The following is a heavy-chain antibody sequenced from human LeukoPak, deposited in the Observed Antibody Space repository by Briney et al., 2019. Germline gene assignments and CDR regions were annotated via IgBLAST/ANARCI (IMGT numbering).Heavy chain of an antibody. J-gene: IGHJ4*02. CDR1: GFTFSSYA. Sequence: PGGSLRLSCAASGFTFSSYAMSWVRQAPGKGLEWVSAISGSGGSTYYADSVKGRFTISRDNSKNTLYLQMNSLRAEDTAVYYCAKDWDSSTVLDYFDYWGQGTLVTVSS. V-gene: IGHV3-23*01. D-gene: IGHD6-13*01. CDR3: AKDWDSSTVLDYFDY. CDR2: ISGSGGST.